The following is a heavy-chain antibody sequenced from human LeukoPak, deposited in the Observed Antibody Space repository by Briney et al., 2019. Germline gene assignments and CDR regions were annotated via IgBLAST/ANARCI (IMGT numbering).Heavy chain of an antibody. D-gene: IGHD3-9*01. CDR3: TRRYFDTPLN. J-gene: IGHJ4*02. CDR2: IRSKAYGGTT. V-gene: IGHV3-49*04. CDR1: GFTFGDYA. Sequence: GGSLRLSCTASGFTFGDYAMSWVPQAPGEGLEWLVFIRSKAYGGTTEYAASVKGRFTISRDDSKSIAYLQMNSLKTEDTAVYYCTRRYFDTPLNWGQGTLVTVSS.